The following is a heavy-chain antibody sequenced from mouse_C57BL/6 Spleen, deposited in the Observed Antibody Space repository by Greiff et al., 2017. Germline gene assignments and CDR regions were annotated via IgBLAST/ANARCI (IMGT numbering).Heavy chain of an antibody. CDR3: AYDYRGHFDV. V-gene: IGHV3-6*01. CDR2: ISYDGSN. Sequence: EVKLQESGPGLVKPSQSLSLTCSVTGYSITSGYYWNWIRQFPGNKLEWMGYISYDGSNNYNPSLKNRISITRDTSKNQFFLKLNSVTTEDTATYYCAYDYRGHFDVWGTGTTVTVSS. D-gene: IGHD2-4*01. CDR1: GYSITSGYY. J-gene: IGHJ1*03.